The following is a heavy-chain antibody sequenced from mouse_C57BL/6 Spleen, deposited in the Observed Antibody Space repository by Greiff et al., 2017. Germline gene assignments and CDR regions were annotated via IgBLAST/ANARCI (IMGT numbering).Heavy chain of an antibody. Sequence: EVMLVESGAGLVKPGGSLKLSCAASGFTFSSYAMSWVRQTPEKRLEWVAYISSGGDYIYYADTVKGRFTISSDNARNTLYLQMSSLKSEDTAMYYCTRGPYAMDYWGQGTSVTVSS. J-gene: IGHJ4*01. CDR2: ISSGGDYI. CDR3: TRGPYAMDY. V-gene: IGHV5-9-1*02. CDR1: GFTFSSYA.